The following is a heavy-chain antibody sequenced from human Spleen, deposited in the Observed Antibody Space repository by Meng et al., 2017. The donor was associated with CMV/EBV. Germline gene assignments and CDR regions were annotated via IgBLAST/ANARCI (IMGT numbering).Heavy chain of an antibody. V-gene: IGHV1-2*02. CDR1: GYNFTGYY. CDR3: ARDLPGYTSGCDY. CDR2: INPNSGGT. Sequence: ASVKVSCKTSGYNFTGYYMHWVRQAPGQGLEWMGWINPNSGGTNYAQKFQGRVTMTRDTSINTAYMELSRLRSDDTAVYYCARDLPGYTSGCDYWGQGTLVTVSS. D-gene: IGHD6-19*01. J-gene: IGHJ4*02.